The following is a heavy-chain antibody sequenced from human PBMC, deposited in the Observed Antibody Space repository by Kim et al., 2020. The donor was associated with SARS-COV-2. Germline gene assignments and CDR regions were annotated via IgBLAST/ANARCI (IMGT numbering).Heavy chain of an antibody. CDR2: IRGQGYGETR. V-gene: IGHV3-49*03. CDR1: GFIFGDFA. J-gene: IGHJ4*01. Sequence: GGSLRLSCSTSGFIFGDFAMSWIRQAPGKGLEWIGFIRGQGYGETREYAASIKGRFTISRDDAKGIAYLQMNSLESDDTAVYCCTRDRRDFDYLFAPFD. CDR3: TRDRRDFDYLFAPFD. D-gene: IGHD3-9*01.